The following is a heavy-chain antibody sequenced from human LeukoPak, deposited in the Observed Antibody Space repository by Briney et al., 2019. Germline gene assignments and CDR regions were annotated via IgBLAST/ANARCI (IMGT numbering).Heavy chain of an antibody. V-gene: IGHV3-7*01. CDR1: GFTFRNNW. J-gene: IGHJ6*03. Sequence: PGGSLRLSCATSGFTFRNNWMSWVRQAPGKGLEWVANIKQDGSEKYYVDSVKGRFTISRDNAQNSVSLQMDSLRVEDTAVYHCARVYDYAFGIGYYGRNYYYMYVWGKGTAVTVSS. D-gene: IGHD3-3*01. CDR3: ARVYDYAFGIGYYGRNYYYMYV. CDR2: IKQDGSEK.